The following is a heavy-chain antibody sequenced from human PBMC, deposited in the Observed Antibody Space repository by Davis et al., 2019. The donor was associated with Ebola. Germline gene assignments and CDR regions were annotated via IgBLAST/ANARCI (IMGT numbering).Heavy chain of an antibody. D-gene: IGHD1-26*01. CDR2: IKQDGSEK. CDR3: ARKLVGATG. J-gene: IGHJ4*02. CDR1: GFTFSNAW. Sequence: PGGSLRLSCAASGFTFSNAWMSWVRQAPGKGPEWVANIKQDGSEKYYVDSVKGRFTISRDNAKNSLYLQMNSLRAEDTAVYYCARKLVGATGWGQGTLVTVSS. V-gene: IGHV3-7*01.